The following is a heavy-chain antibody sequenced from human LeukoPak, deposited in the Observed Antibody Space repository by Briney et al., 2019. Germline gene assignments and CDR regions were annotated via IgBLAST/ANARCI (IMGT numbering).Heavy chain of an antibody. J-gene: IGHJ4*02. D-gene: IGHD3-10*01. Sequence: AGGSLRLSCAASGFTFSNAWLNWVRQAPGKGLEWAGHIKSKTDGGTTDYAAPVKGRFTISRDDSKNTLFLQMNSLKTEDTAVYYCTLPWGSGSYYDYWGQGTLVTVSS. CDR2: IKSKTDGGTT. CDR3: TLPWGSGSYYDY. CDR1: GFTFSNAW. V-gene: IGHV3-15*01.